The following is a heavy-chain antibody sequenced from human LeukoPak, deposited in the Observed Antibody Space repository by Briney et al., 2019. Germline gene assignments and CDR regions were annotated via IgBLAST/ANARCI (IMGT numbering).Heavy chain of an antibody. CDR1: GVTFSSYS. V-gene: IGHV3-21*01. Sequence: PGGSLRLSCAASGVTFSSYSMNWVRQAPGKGLEWVSSISSSSSYIYYADSVKGRFTISRDNAKNSLYLQMNSLRAEDTAVYYCARDPTYSGSYSYYFDYWGQGTLVTVSS. J-gene: IGHJ4*02. D-gene: IGHD1-26*01. CDR2: ISSSSSYI. CDR3: ARDPTYSGSYSYYFDY.